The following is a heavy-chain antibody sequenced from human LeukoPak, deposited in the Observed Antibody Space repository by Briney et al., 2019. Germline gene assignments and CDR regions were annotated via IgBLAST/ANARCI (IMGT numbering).Heavy chain of an antibody. Sequence: GESLKISCKGSGYSFTSHWIAWVRQMPGKGLEWMGIIYPGDSDTRYSPSFQGQVTISVDKSISTAYLQWSSLKASDTAMYYCARRYGSALYGVFDYWGQGTLVIVSS. CDR2: IYPGDSDT. D-gene: IGHD6-19*01. CDR3: ARRYGSALYGVFDY. J-gene: IGHJ4*02. V-gene: IGHV5-51*01. CDR1: GYSFTSHW.